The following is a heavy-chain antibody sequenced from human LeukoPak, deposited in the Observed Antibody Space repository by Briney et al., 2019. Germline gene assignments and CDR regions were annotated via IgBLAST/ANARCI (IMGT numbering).Heavy chain of an antibody. V-gene: IGHV4-59*01. Sequence: SETLSLTRTVSGGSISSIYWSLIRQPPGKGVEWIAYMHSSWGANAKPSLKSRVHMSVDESQSQFSLGLPSVTAADTAVYFCARDTYEDSSGYIDFFDSWGPGTLVPVSS. J-gene: IGHJ4*02. D-gene: IGHD3-22*01. CDR1: GGSISSIY. CDR2: MHSSWGA. CDR3: ARDTYEDSSGYIDFFDS.